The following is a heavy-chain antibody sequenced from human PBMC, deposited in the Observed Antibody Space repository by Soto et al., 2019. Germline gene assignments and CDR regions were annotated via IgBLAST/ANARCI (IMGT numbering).Heavy chain of an antibody. CDR2: INSDGTST. CDR1: GFTFSSYW. D-gene: IGHD6-13*01. V-gene: IGHV3-74*01. Sequence: SGGSLRLSCAASGFTFSSYWMHWVRQAPGKGLVWVSRINSDGTSTSYADSVKGRFTISRDNAKNTLYLQMNSLRAEDTAVYYCARDLWRIAAAGRTYYYYYGMDVWGQGTTVTAP. CDR3: ARDLWRIAAAGRTYYYYYGMDV. J-gene: IGHJ6*02.